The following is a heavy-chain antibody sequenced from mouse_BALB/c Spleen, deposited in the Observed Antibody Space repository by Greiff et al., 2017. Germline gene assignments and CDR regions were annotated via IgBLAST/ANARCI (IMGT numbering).Heavy chain of an antibody. CDR3: TKHGDGYYDAMDY. D-gene: IGHD2-3*01. J-gene: IGHJ4*01. Sequence: DVMLVESGGGLVQPGESLKLSCESNEYEFPSHDMSWVRKTPEKRLELVAAINSDGDSTCYPDTVERRSSICREDTKKTLYLQMSSLRTEDTSLNYCTKHGDGYYDAMDYWRQGTSVTVSS. V-gene: IGHV5-2*01. CDR2: INSDGDST. CDR1: EYEFPSHD.